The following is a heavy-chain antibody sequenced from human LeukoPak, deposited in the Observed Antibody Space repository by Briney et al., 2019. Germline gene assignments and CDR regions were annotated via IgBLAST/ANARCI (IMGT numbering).Heavy chain of an antibody. J-gene: IGHJ4*02. V-gene: IGHV3-33*01. CDR2: IWYDGSNK. CDR3: ARAGIGNALDY. CDR1: GFTFSIYG. Sequence: GGSLRLSCAASGFTFSIYGVNWVRQAPGKGLEWVAIIWYDGSNKYFAESVMGRFSISKDNSKNTVYLQMNSLRIEDTAVYYCARAGIGNALDYWGQGTQVTVSS. D-gene: IGHD3-10*01.